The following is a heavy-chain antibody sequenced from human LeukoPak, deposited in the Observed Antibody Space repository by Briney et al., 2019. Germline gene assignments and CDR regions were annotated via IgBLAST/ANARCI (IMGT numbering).Heavy chain of an antibody. CDR2: INHSGST. CDR1: GGSFSGYY. D-gene: IGHD2-2*02. V-gene: IGHV4-34*01. CDR3: ARRIGYCSSTSCYMGNHRSYYFDY. Sequence: SETLSLTCAVYGGSFSGYYWSWIRQPPGKGLEWIGEINHSGSTNYNPSLKSRVTISVDTSENQFSLKLSSVTAADTAVYYCARRIGYCSSTSCYMGNHRSYYFDYWGQGTLVTVSS. J-gene: IGHJ4*02.